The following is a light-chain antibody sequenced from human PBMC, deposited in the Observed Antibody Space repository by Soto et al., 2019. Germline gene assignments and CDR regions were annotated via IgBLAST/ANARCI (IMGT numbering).Light chain of an antibody. CDR2: GNS. CDR3: QSYDSSLSGSRV. CDR1: SSNIGAGYD. J-gene: IGLJ1*01. V-gene: IGLV1-40*01. Sequence: QCVLTQAPSVSGAPVDRGTISCTGSSSNIGAGYDVHWYQQLPGTAPKLLIYGNSNRPSGVPDRFSGSKSGTSASLAITGLQAEGEADYYCQSYDSSLSGSRVFGTGTKVTVL.